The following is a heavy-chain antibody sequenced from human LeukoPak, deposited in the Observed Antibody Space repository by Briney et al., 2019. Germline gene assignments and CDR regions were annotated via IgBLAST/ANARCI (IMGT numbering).Heavy chain of an antibody. Sequence: GASVKVSCKPSGYTFTGYYLHWVRQAPGQGLEWMGWVNPNSGGINYAKRFEGRVTMTRDTSISTAYMELSRLTSDDTAVYYCARARSVTWTFSYFDYWGRGTLVTVSS. V-gene: IGHV1-2*02. D-gene: IGHD4-17*01. CDR3: ARARSVTWTFSYFDY. CDR2: VNPNSGGI. CDR1: GYTFTGYY. J-gene: IGHJ4*02.